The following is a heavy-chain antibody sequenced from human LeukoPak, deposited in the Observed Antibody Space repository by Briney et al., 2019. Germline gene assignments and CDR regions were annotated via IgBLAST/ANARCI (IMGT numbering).Heavy chain of an antibody. CDR2: INPNSGGT. V-gene: IGHV1-2*02. CDR1: GYTFTGYY. Sequence: ASVKVSCKASGYTFTGYYMHWVRQAPGQGLEWMGWINPNSGGTNYAQKFQGRVTMTRDTSISTAYMELSRLRSDDTAVYYCARIITMVRGVRGDFDYWGQGTLVTVSS. J-gene: IGHJ4*02. CDR3: ARIITMVRGVRGDFDY. D-gene: IGHD3-10*01.